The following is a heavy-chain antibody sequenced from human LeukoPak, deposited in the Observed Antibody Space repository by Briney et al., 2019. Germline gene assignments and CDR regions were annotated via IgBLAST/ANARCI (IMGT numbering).Heavy chain of an antibody. CDR1: GGSFSGYY. J-gene: IGHJ4*02. D-gene: IGHD5-12*01. CDR2: INHSGST. Sequence: ASETLSLTCAVYGGSFSGYYWSWIRQPPGKGLEWIGEINHSGSTNYNPSLKSRVTISVDTSKNQFSLKLSSVTAADTAVYYCARGGYSGYDYFYYWGQGTLVTVSS. V-gene: IGHV4-34*01. CDR3: ARGGYSGYDYFYY.